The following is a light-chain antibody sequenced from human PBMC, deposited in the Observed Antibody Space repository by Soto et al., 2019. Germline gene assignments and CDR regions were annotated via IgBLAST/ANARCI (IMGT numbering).Light chain of an antibody. Sequence: DIQMTQSPSSLSASVGDRVTITCQASQDISNYLNWFQQKPGKAPKLLIYDGSKLETGVPSRFSGSGSGTHFTFTISSLQPEDIATYYCQQYENLPLTFGGGTKVEIK. J-gene: IGKJ4*01. CDR3: QQYENLPLT. CDR2: DGS. CDR1: QDISNY. V-gene: IGKV1-33*01.